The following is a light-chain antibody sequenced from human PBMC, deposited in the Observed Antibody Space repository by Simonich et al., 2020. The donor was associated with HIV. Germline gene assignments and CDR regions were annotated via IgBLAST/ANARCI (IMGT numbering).Light chain of an antibody. CDR1: ALPNQY. J-gene: IGLJ3*02. Sequence: SYELTQPPSVSVSPGQTARLTCSGDALPNQYAYWYQQKPVPAPGLGIYKDSERPAGIPEVCSGSSSGTTVTLAISEVQAEDDADYYCQSADSSGTYRVFGGGTKLTVL. CDR3: QSADSSGTYRV. V-gene: IGLV3-25*03. CDR2: KDS.